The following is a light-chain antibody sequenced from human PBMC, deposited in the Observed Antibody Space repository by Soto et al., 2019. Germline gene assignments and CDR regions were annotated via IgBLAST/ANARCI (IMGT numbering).Light chain of an antibody. Sequence: QSALTQPASVSGSPGQSITISCTGTSNDVGSYNLVSWYQHHPGKAPKLMIFEGSKWPSGVSNRFSGSKSGNTASLTISGLQAEDEADFYCCSYAGSNYYVFGTGTQLTVL. CDR2: EGS. V-gene: IGLV2-23*01. CDR3: CSYAGSNYYV. CDR1: SNDVGSYNL. J-gene: IGLJ1*01.